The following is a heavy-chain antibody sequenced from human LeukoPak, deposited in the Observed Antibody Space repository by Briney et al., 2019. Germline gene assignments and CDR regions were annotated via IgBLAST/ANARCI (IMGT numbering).Heavy chain of an antibody. CDR2: MNPNSGNT. CDR1: GYTFTSYD. V-gene: IGHV1-8*03. Sequence: ASVKVSCKASGYTFTSYDINWVRQATGQGLEWMGWMNPNSGNTGYAQKFQGRVTITRNTSISTAYMELSSLRSEDTAVYYCARDGAPEPSYYYYMDVWGKGTTVTVSS. J-gene: IGHJ6*03. CDR3: ARDGAPEPSYYYYMDV. D-gene: IGHD1-14*01.